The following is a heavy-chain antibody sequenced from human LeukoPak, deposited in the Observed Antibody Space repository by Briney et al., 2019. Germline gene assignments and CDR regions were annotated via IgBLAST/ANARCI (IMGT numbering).Heavy chain of an antibody. Sequence: PGGSLRLSCAASGLTVSNNYMKRVRQAPGKGLEWGSLIYRSGSTFYADSVKGRFTISRDNPKNTVYLQMNNLRAEDTAVYYCARDRHCSGGSCSGLWGQGILVSVSS. D-gene: IGHD2-15*01. V-gene: IGHV3-53*01. CDR2: IYRSGST. J-gene: IGHJ4*02. CDR1: GLTVSNNY. CDR3: ARDRHCSGGSCSGL.